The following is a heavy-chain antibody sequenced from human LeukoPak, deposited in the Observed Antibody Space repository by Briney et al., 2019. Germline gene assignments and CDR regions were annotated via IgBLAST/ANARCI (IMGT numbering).Heavy chain of an antibody. V-gene: IGHV3-64D*06. D-gene: IGHD6-13*01. Sequence: GGSLRLSCSVSGFIFSPYAMHWVRQAPGKGLEYVSSISSEGKTTYYADSVKGRFTISRDNSKNTLYLQMSSLRPEDTAVYYCVKDRWVDHWGQGTLVTVSS. J-gene: IGHJ4*02. CDR1: GFIFSPYA. CDR2: ISSEGKTT. CDR3: VKDRWVDH.